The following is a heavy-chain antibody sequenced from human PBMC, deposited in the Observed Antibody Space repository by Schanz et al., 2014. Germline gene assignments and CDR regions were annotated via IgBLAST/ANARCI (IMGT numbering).Heavy chain of an antibody. D-gene: IGHD6-13*01. V-gene: IGHV1-69*04. Sequence: QVQLVQSGAEVKKPGPSVKVSCTASGGTFSSYTISWIRQAPGQGLEWMGRIIPSLGLAKYEQKFQDKVTITADTSTTTVYMELSSLRSEDTAVYYCARDGVDAAAGGNYWGQGTLVTVSA. CDR3: ARDGVDAAAGGNY. CDR2: IIPSLGLA. CDR1: GGTFSSYT. J-gene: IGHJ4*02.